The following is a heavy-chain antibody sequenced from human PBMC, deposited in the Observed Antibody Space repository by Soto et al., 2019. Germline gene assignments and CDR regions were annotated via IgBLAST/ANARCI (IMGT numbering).Heavy chain of an antibody. CDR1: RYTFTSFD. Sequence: QVQLVQSGAGVKKPGASVKVSCKASRYTFTSFDITWVRQATGQGLEWMGWMSPNSGNTGYAQKFQGRVTMTRHTDISTDYMELRSLTSEDTAVYYCARGSFTTREWGIDYWGQGALVTVSS. CDR2: MSPNSGNT. J-gene: IGHJ4*02. D-gene: IGHD3-16*01. V-gene: IGHV1-8*01. CDR3: ARGSFTTREWGIDY.